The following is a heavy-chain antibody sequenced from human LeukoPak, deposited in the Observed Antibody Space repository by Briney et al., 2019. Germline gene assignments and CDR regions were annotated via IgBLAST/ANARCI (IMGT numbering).Heavy chain of an antibody. CDR1: GYTFTSYA. D-gene: IGHD6-13*01. Sequence: ASVKVSCKASGYTFTSYAMHWVRQAPGQRLEWMSWINAGNGNTKYSQKFQGRVTITRDTSASTAYMELSSLRSEDTAVYYCARARRYSSSWYEGFGYWGQGTLVTVSS. V-gene: IGHV1-3*01. J-gene: IGHJ4*02. CDR2: INAGNGNT. CDR3: ARARRYSSSWYEGFGY.